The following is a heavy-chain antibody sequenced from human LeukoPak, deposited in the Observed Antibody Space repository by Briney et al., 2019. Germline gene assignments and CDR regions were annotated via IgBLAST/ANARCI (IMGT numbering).Heavy chain of an antibody. CDR3: ARGRIAARPTRPPRFDP. D-gene: IGHD6-6*01. CDR2: INHSGST. J-gene: IGHJ5*02. V-gene: IGHV4-34*01. Sequence: SETLSLTCAVYGGFFSGYYWSWIRQPPGKGLEWIGEINHSGSTNYNPSLKSRVTISVDTSKNQFSLKLSSVTAADTAVYYCARGRIAARPTRPPRFDPWGQGTLVTVSS. CDR1: GGFFSGYY.